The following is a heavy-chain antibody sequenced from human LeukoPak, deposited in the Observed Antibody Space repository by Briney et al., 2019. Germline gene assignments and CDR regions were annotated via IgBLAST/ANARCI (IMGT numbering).Heavy chain of an antibody. D-gene: IGHD5-12*01. CDR2: IIPIFGTA. V-gene: IGHV1-69*06. CDR1: GGTVSSYA. J-gene: IGHJ5*02. Sequence: SVKVSCKASGGTVSSYAISWVRQAPGQGLEWMGGIIPIFGTANYAQKFQGRVTITADKSTSTDYMELSSMRSADTAVYYCARDQWLEENTNWFDHWGQGTLVTVSS. CDR3: ARDQWLEENTNWFDH.